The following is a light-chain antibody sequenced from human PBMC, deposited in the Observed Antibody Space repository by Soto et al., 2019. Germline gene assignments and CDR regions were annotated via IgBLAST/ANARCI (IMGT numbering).Light chain of an antibody. CDR1: SSDVGGYNY. Sequence: QSVLTQPASVSGSPGQSITISCTGTSSDVGGYNYVSWYQQHPGKAPKLMIYEVSNRPSGVSNRFSGSKSGNTASLTISGLQAEDEADYYCRSYTTTKTDVFGSGNKVT. CDR2: EVS. J-gene: IGLJ1*01. V-gene: IGLV2-14*01. CDR3: RSYTTTKTDV.